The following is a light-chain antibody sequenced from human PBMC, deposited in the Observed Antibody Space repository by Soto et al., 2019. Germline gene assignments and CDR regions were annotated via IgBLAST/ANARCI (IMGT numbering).Light chain of an antibody. CDR2: AVS. J-gene: IGLJ1*01. CDR3: SSYTTSSTYV. V-gene: IGLV2-14*03. CDR1: SSDAGRYNY. Sequence: QSVLTQPACMSGSPGQSITISCTGTSSDAGRYNYVSWYQHHPGEAPNVMIYAVSERPSGVSNRFSGSKSGHTASRTISGLQAEDEADYSCSSYTTSSTYVFGTGTKVTVL.